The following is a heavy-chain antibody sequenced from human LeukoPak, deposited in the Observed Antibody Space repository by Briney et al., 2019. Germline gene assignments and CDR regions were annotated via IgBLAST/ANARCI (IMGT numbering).Heavy chain of an antibody. V-gene: IGHV3-23*01. D-gene: IGHD2-8*01. CDR3: AKMGLGGYCTNGVRHLYYYYGMDV. J-gene: IGHJ6*02. CDR2: ISGSGGST. Sequence: GGSLRLSCAASGFTFSSYAMSWVRQAPGKGLEWVSAISGSGGSTYYADSVKGRFTISRDNSKNTLYLQMNSLRAEDTAVYYCAKMGLGGYCTNGVRHLYYYYGMDVWGQGTTVTVSS. CDR1: GFTFSSYA.